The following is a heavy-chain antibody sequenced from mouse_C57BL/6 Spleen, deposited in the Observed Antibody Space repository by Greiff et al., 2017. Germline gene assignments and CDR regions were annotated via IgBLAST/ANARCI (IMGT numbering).Heavy chain of an antibody. D-gene: IGHD2-2*01. CDR1: GYTFTEYT. V-gene: IGHV1-62-2*01. CDR3: AGDEEGLYYGYADAMDY. J-gene: IGHJ4*01. Sequence: QVQLQQSGAELVKPGASVKLSCKASGYTFTEYTIHWVKQRPGQGLEWIGWFYPGSGSIKYNEKFKDKATLTADKSSSTVYMELSRMTSDDSAVYFCAGDEEGLYYGYADAMDYWGQGTSVTVSS. CDR2: FYPGSGSI.